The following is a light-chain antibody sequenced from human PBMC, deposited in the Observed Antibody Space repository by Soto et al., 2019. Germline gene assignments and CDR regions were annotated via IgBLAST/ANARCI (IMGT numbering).Light chain of an antibody. Sequence: QSVLTQPPSVSGAPGQRVTISCTGSSSNIGARYDVHWYQQLPGTAPKLLIYDDLNRPSGVPDRFSGSKSGTSASLAITGLQAEDEAEYYCQSYDSSLSGGVFGGGTKLTVL. V-gene: IGLV1-40*01. CDR3: QSYDSSLSGGV. CDR1: SSNIGARYD. J-gene: IGLJ2*01. CDR2: DDL.